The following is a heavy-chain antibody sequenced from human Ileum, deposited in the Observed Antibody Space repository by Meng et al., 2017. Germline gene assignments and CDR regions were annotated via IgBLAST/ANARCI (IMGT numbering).Heavy chain of an antibody. J-gene: IGHJ3*02. CDR2: INTDGRST. Sequence: GSLRLSCAASGFTFSSYWMHWVRQAPGKGLVWVSRINTDGRSTSYADSVKGRFTISRDNAKNTLYLQMNNLRPEDTAVYYCAEVSSSAFDMWGQGTMVTVSS. CDR1: GFTFSSYW. CDR3: AEVSSSAFDM. V-gene: IGHV3-74*01. D-gene: IGHD6-19*01.